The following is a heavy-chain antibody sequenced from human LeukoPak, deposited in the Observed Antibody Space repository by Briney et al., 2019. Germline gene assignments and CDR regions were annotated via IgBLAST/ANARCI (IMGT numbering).Heavy chain of an antibody. CDR1: GDSINSLDL. Sequence: SETLSLTCTVSGDSINSLDLWSWVRQPPGKGLEWIGEMYLSGTTHSNPSVKSRVTISIDKSKNQFSLKLSSVTAADTAVYYCAREGIYDSSGYYYFDYWGQGTLVTVSS. CDR3: AREGIYDSSGYYYFDY. D-gene: IGHD3-22*01. CDR2: MYLSGTT. J-gene: IGHJ4*02. V-gene: IGHV4-4*02.